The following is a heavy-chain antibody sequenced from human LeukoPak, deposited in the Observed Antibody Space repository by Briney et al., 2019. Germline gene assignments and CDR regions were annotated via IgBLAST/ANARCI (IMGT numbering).Heavy chain of an antibody. CDR2: ISETGGRT. V-gene: IGHV3-23*01. Sequence: GGYLRLSCAASGFTFTSYVLTWVRQAPGKGLEWVSAISETGGRTTSADSVKGRFTIYRDNSKNMLYLQMNSLRAEDTAVYYCAKGTRCGGDCYTLFDYWGQGTLVTVSS. J-gene: IGHJ4*02. D-gene: IGHD2-21*02. CDR1: GFTFTSYV. CDR3: AKGTRCGGDCYTLFDY.